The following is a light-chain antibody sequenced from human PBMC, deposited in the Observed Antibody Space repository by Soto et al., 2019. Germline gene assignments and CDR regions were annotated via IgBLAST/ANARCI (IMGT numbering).Light chain of an antibody. CDR3: QSYDYTLNGWEV. CDR1: SSNIGAGYD. J-gene: IGLJ2*01. Sequence: QSVLTQPPXVSGAPGQXXTISXAGSSSNIGAGYDVQWYQQLPGTAPKLLVXXNTNRPSGVPDRFSGSRSGXSASLAITGLQAEDEADYYCQSYDYTLNGWEVFXGGTKVTVL. V-gene: IGLV1-40*01. CDR2: XNT.